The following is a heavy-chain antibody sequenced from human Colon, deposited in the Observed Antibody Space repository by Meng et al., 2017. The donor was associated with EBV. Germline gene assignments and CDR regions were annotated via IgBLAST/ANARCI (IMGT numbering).Heavy chain of an antibody. CDR2: QCHADDT. CDR1: GGSISSGGYY. V-gene: IGHV4-39*01. D-gene: IGHD4-23*01. J-gene: IGHJ4*02. CDR3: ARHTFSGNPGGIDS. Sequence: QLQLQESAPGLVKPSPTLSITSTVAGGSISSGGYYWSWIRQPPGKGLEWIGSQCHADDTYYNPSLMGRVTISVDTSKNQVSLKLTSVTAADTSIYYCARHTFSGNPGGIDSWGQGILVTVSS.